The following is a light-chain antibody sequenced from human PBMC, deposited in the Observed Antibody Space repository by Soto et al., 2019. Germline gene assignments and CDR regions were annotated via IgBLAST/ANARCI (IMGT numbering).Light chain of an antibody. CDR3: QQYGSSPYT. J-gene: IGKJ2*01. Sequence: EIVLTQSPGTLSLSPGERATLSCRASQSVSSSYLAWYQQKPGQAPRLLIYGASNRATGIPDTFRGSGSGTDFTLTISRLEPEDFAIYYCQQYGSSPYTFGQGTQLEIK. CDR2: GAS. CDR1: QSVSSSY. V-gene: IGKV3-20*01.